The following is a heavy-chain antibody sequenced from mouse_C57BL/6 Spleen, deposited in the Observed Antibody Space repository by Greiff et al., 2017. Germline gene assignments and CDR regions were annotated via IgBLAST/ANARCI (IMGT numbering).Heavy chain of an antibody. CDR1: GYTFTSYW. CDR2: IDPNSGGT. J-gene: IGHJ4*01. V-gene: IGHV1-72*01. D-gene: IGHD1-1*01. Sequence: QVQLQQPGAELVKPGASVKLSCKASGYTFTSYWMHWVKQRPGRGLEWIGRIDPNSGGTKYNEKFKSKATLTVDKPSSTAYMQLSSLTSEDYAVYYCARRGTTVVATNYAMDYWGQGTSVTVSS. CDR3: ARRGTTVVATNYAMDY.